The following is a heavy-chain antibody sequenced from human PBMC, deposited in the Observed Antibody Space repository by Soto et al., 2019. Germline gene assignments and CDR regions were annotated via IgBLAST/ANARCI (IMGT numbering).Heavy chain of an antibody. V-gene: IGHV4-34*01. CDR2: INHSGST. D-gene: IGHD1-1*01. CDR3: ARSSNSRIGTMKFDH. J-gene: IGHJ4*01. Sequence: PSETLSLTCAVYGGSFSGYYWSWIRQPPGKGLEWIGEINHSGSTNYNPSLKSRVTISLDKSNNEVSLKLSSVTAADTALYYCARSSNSRIGTMKFDHWCHGSLVTVSS. CDR1: GGSFSGYY.